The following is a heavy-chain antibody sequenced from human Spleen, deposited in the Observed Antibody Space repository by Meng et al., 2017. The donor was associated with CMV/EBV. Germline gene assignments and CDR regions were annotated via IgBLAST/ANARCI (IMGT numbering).Heavy chain of an antibody. CDR2: ISYDGTNR. J-gene: IGHJ5*01. V-gene: IGHV3-30*14. D-gene: IGHD3-16*01. CDR3: ARDAGGSDSSFDS. CDR1: AFTFSDYT. Sequence: CTASAFTFSDYTMHWVRQAPGRGLEWVALISYDGTNRYYAESLKVRFTISRDNSKNTLYLHVNSLRSEDTAIYYCARDAGGSDSSFDSWGQGTLVTVSS.